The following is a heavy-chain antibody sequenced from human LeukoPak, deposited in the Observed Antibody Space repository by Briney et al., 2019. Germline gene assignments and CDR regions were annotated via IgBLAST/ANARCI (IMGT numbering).Heavy chain of an antibody. CDR3: ARGTKYSSSWYGFDY. J-gene: IGHJ4*02. V-gene: IGHV1-18*01. CDR2: ISAYNGNT. Sequence: ASVKVSCKASGYTFTSYGISWVRQAPGQGLEWMGWISAYNGNTNYAQKLQGRVTMTTDTSTSTAYMELRSLRSDDTAVYYCARGTKYSSSWYGFDYWGQGTLLTVSS. D-gene: IGHD6-13*01. CDR1: GYTFTSYG.